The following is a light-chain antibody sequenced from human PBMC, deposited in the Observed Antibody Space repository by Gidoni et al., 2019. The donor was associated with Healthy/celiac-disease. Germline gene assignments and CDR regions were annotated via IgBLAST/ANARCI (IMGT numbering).Light chain of an antibody. J-gene: IGKJ2*01. V-gene: IGKV2-28*01. Sequence: DIVMTQSPLSLPVTPGEPASISCRSSQILLHSNGYNYLDWYLQKPGQSPQLLIYLGSNRASGVPDRFSGSGSGTDFTLKISRVKAEDVGVYYCMQALQTPYTFGQGTKLEIK. CDR2: LGS. CDR1: QILLHSNGYNY. CDR3: MQALQTPYT.